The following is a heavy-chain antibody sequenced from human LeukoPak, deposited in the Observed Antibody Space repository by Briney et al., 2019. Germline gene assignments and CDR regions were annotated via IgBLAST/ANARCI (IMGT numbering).Heavy chain of an antibody. CDR2: IIPILGIA. CDR3: ARDMDPTRHYYYGMDV. V-gene: IGHV1-69*04. CDR1: GGTFSSYA. D-gene: IGHD2-15*01. J-gene: IGHJ6*02. Sequence: GSSVKVSCKASGGTFSSYAISWVRQAPGQGLEWMGRIIPILGIANCAQKFQGRVTITADKSTSTAYMELSSLRSEDTAVYYCARDMDPTRHYYYGMDVWGQGTTVTVSS.